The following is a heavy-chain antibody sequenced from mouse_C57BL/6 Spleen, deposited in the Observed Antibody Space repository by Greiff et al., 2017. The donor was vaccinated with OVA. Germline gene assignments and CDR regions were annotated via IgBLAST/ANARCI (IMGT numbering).Heavy chain of an antibody. V-gene: IGHV1-55*01. CDR3: ERWGHYGSSFYYAMDY. CDR1: GYTFTSYW. J-gene: IGHJ4*01. CDR2: IYPGSGST. D-gene: IGHD1-1*01. Sequence: QVQLQQPGAELVKPGASVKMSCKASGYTFTSYWITWVKQRPGQGLEWIGDIYPGSGSTNYNEKFKSKATLTVDTSSSTAYMQLSSLTSEDSAVYYCERWGHYGSSFYYAMDYWGQGTSVTVSS.